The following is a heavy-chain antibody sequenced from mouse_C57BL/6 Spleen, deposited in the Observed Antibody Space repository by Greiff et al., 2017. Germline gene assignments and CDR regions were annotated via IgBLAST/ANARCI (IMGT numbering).Heavy chain of an antibody. CDR2: IYYSGTI. J-gene: IGHJ3*01. CDR1: GISITTGNYR. D-gene: IGHD2-4*01. CDR3: AGYYDYGGFAY. V-gene: IGHV3-5*01. Sequence: VQLQQSGPGLVKPSQTVFLTCTVTGISITTGNYRWSWIRQFPGNKLEWIGYIYYSGTITYNPSLTSRTTITRDTPKNQFFLEMNALTAEDTATYYCAGYYDYGGFAYWGQGTLVTVSA.